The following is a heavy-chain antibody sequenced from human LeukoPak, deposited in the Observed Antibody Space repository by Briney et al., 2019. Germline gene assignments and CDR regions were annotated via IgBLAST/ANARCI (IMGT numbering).Heavy chain of an antibody. CDR2: ISNDGSYI. J-gene: IGHJ6*03. V-gene: IGHV3-74*01. CDR3: ARYSNYYYYYYMDV. CDR1: GFMFSSWW. D-gene: IGHD4-11*01. Sequence: PGGSLRLSCGASGFMFSSWWMLWFRRPPGKGLESVSHISNDGSYIVYADSVRGRFTISRNNAKNTLYLQMNSLRAEDTAVYYCARYSNYYYYYYMDVWGKGTTVTVSS.